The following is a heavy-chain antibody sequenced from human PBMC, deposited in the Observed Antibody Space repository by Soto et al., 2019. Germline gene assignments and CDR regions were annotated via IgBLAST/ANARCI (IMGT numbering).Heavy chain of an antibody. CDR3: GGGRSGQIVVFY. J-gene: IGHJ4*02. Sequence: ASVKVSCKASGYTFTGHYIHWVRQAPEQGPEWMGEIGPETGATRYAQKFQGRVTMTRDMSITTVYMELNNLSPDDTAVYYCGGGRSGQIVVFYWGQGTPVTVSS. CDR2: IGPETGAT. CDR1: GYTFTGHY. D-gene: IGHD1-26*01. V-gene: IGHV1-2*02.